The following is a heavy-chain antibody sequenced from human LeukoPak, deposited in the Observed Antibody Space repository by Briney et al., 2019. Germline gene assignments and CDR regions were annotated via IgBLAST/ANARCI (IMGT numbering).Heavy chain of an antibody. D-gene: IGHD6-13*01. V-gene: IGHV1-2*02. CDR1: GYTFTVYY. J-gene: IGHJ3*02. CDR3: ARPRAGAFGI. Sequence: ASVTVSFTASGYTFTVYYMHWVRQAPGQGIEWMGWINPNSGGTNYAQTFQGRVTMTRDTSISTAYMELSRLRSDDTAVYYCARPRAGAFGIWGQGTMVTVSS. CDR2: INPNSGGT.